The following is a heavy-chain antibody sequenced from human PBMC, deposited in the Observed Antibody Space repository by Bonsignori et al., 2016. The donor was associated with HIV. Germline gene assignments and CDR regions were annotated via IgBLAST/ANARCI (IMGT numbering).Heavy chain of an antibody. CDR2: IYYSGST. D-gene: IGHD3-16*02. J-gene: IGHJ4*02. Sequence: RQAPGKGLEWIGSIYYSGSTYYNPSLKSRVTISVDTSKNQFSLKLSSVTAADTAIYYCARDPYYDYIWGSYRYTASGLQIEYWGQGTLVTVSS. CDR3: ARDPYYDYIWGSYRYTASGLQIEY. V-gene: IGHV4-39*07.